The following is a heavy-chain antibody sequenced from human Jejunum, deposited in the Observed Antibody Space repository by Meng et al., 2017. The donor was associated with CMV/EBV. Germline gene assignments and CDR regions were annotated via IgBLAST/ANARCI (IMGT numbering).Heavy chain of an antibody. CDR1: FTEYY. Sequence: FTEYYMNWVRQAPGQGLEWIGWMGHSSDATNYAKKFQVRVTINRETSITTYYMELSSLTSEDTAVYFCARVSSRCNWNDDAFWGQGTLVTVSS. CDR2: MGHSSDAT. V-gene: IGHV1-2*02. J-gene: IGHJ4*02. CDR3: ARVSSRCNWNDDAF. D-gene: IGHD1-20*01.